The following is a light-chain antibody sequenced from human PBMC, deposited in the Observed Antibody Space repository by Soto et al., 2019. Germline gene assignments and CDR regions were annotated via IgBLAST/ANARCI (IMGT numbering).Light chain of an antibody. CDR2: DVS. J-gene: IGLJ1*01. V-gene: IGLV2-14*03. Sequence: QSALTQPASVSGSPGQSITISCTGTSSDVGGYNYVSWYQQHPDKAPKLIIYDVSNRPSGASNRFSGSKSGNTASLTISGLQAEDEADYYCSSWTTSSTPLYLFGTGTKVTVL. CDR3: SSWTTSSTPLYL. CDR1: SSDVGGYNY.